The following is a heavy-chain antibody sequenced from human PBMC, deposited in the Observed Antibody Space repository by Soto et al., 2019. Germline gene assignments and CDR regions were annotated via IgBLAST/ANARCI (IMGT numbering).Heavy chain of an antibody. Sequence: PSEPLSLTCAVSGGSISSGGYSWSWIRQPPGKGLEWIGYIYHSGSTYYNPSLKSRVTISVDRSKNQFSLKLSSVTAADTAVYYCAASGGYCSGGSCYRGAFDIWGQGTMVTVSS. J-gene: IGHJ3*02. D-gene: IGHD2-15*01. CDR2: IYHSGST. CDR1: GGSISSGGYS. V-gene: IGHV4-30-2*01. CDR3: AASGGYCSGGSCYRGAFDI.